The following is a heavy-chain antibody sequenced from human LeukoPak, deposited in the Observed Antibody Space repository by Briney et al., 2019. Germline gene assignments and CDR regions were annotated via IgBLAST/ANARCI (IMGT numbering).Heavy chain of an antibody. V-gene: IGHV3-33*01. CDR3: ATVDIVASPDYYYYMDV. Sequence: GGSLRLSCAASGFTFSSYGMHWVRQAPGKGLEWVAVIWYDGSNKYYADSVKGRFTISRDNSKNTLYLQMNSLRAEDTAVYYCATVDIVASPDYYYYMDVWGKGTTVTVSS. J-gene: IGHJ6*03. CDR1: GFTFSSYG. CDR2: IWYDGSNK. D-gene: IGHD5-12*01.